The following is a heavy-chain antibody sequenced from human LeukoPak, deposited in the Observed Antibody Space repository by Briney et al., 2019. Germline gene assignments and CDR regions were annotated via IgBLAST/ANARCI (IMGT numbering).Heavy chain of an antibody. V-gene: IGHV1-46*01. Sequence: ASVKVSCKASGGTFSSYGISWVRQAPGQGLEWMGIINPSGGSTSYAQKFQGRVTMTRDTSTSTVYMELSSLRSEDTAVYYCARDRVAGTRAFDIWGQGTMVTVSS. CDR3: ARDRVAGTRAFDI. D-gene: IGHD6-19*01. CDR2: INPSGGST. CDR1: GGTFSSYG. J-gene: IGHJ3*02.